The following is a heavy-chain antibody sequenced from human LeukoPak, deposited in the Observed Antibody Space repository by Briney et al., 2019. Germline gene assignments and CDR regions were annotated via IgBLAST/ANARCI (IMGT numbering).Heavy chain of an antibody. D-gene: IGHD1-26*01. V-gene: IGHV4-30-4*07. J-gene: IGHJ3*02. CDR3: ARDAGGGSYWAISHDAFDI. CDR2: IYYSGST. Sequence: SQTLSLTCAVSGGSISSGGYSWSWIRQPPGKGLEWIGYIYYSGSTYYNPSLKSRVTISVDTSKNQFSLKLSSVTAADTAVYYCARDAGGGSYWAISHDAFDIWGQGTMVTVSS. CDR1: GGSISSGGYS.